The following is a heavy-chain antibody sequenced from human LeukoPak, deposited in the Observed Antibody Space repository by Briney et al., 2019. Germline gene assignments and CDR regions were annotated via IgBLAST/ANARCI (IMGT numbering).Heavy chain of an antibody. D-gene: IGHD6-19*01. CDR1: GGSISSYY. CDR2: IYTSGST. V-gene: IGHV4-4*07. Sequence: PSETLSLTCTVSGGSISSYYWSWIRQPAGKGLEWIGRIYTSGSTNYNPSLKSRVTMSVDTSKNQFSLKLSSVTAADTAVYYCAIGPGSSGWYPLDYWGQGTLVTVSS. J-gene: IGHJ4*02. CDR3: AIGPGSSGWYPLDY.